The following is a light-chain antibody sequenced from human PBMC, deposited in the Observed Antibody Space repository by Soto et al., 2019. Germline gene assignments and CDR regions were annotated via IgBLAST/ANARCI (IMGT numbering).Light chain of an antibody. V-gene: IGLV2-14*01. Sequence: QSALTQPSSVSGSPGQSITISCTGTSSDVGGYNHVSWYQQHSGKVPKVIIYEVSNRPSGVSDRFSDSKSGNTASLTISGLQPEDDADYYCNSYTNTDTFWVFGGGTKVTVL. CDR3: NSYTNTDTFWV. CDR1: SSDVGGYNH. J-gene: IGLJ3*02. CDR2: EVS.